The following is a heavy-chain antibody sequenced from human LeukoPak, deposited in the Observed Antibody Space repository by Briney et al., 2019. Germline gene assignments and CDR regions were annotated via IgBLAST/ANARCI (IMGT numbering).Heavy chain of an antibody. CDR2: ISSSSSYI. Sequence: GGSLRLSCAASGFIFSSNTMNWVRQAPGKGLEWVSSISSSSSYIYYADSVKGRSTISRDNAKNSLYLQLNSLRADDTAVYYCARDYYGSSRHAFDIWGQGTMVTVST. J-gene: IGHJ3*02. CDR1: GFIFSSNT. V-gene: IGHV3-21*06. D-gene: IGHD6-13*01. CDR3: ARDYYGSSRHAFDI.